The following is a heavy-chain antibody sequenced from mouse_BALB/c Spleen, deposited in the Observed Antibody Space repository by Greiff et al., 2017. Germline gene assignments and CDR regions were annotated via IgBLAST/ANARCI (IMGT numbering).Heavy chain of an antibody. V-gene: IGHV1-4*02. CDR2: INPSSGYT. CDR1: GYTFTSYT. J-gene: IGHJ2*01. Sequence: QVQLQQSAAELARPGASVKMSCKASGYTFTSYTMHWVKQRPGQGLEWIGYINPSSGYTEYNQKFKDKTTLTADKSSSTAYMQLSSLTSEDSAVYYCTYGNYNFDYWGQGTTLTVSS. D-gene: IGHD2-1*01. CDR3: TYGNYNFDY.